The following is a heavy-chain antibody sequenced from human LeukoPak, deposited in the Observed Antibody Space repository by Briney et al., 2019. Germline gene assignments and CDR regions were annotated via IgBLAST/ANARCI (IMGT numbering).Heavy chain of an antibody. J-gene: IGHJ4*02. CDR2: INPSEDST. D-gene: IGHD5-24*01. V-gene: IGHV1-46*01. CDR3: AREMAGGYFDY. Sequence: ASVKVSCKASGYTFTSYYLHWVRRAPGQGLEWMGMINPSEDSTNYAQKFQGRVTMTRDTSTSTVYMELSSLRSEDTAVYYCAREMAGGYFDYWGQGILVTLSS. CDR1: GYTFTSYY.